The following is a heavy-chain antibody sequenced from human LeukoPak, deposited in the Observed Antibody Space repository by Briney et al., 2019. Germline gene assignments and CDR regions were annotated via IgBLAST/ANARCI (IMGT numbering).Heavy chain of an antibody. D-gene: IGHD4-17*01. CDR2: IYYSGST. J-gene: IGHJ6*02. Sequence: SETLSLTCTVSGGSISSYYWSWIRQPPGKGLEWIGSIYYSGSTYYNPSLKSRVTISVDTSKNQFSLKLSSVTAADTAVYYCASKGYGDYEYYYYGMDVWGQGTTVTVSS. CDR1: GGSISSYY. CDR3: ASKGYGDYEYYYYGMDV. V-gene: IGHV4-59*05.